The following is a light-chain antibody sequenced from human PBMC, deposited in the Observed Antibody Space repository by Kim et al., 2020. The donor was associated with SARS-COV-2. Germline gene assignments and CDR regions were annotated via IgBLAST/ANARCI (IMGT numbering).Light chain of an antibody. J-gene: IGKJ2*01. V-gene: IGKV3-20*01. CDR1: QSVASNH. CDR2: RTS. CDR3: QQYDRPPYT. Sequence: LSPWDRATLSCSASQSVASNHLAWFQQKPGQAPRLRIYRTSSRAPAIPDTFSASSSGTDFTLTISRLVPEDFAIYYCQQYDRPPYTLGQGTKLEI.